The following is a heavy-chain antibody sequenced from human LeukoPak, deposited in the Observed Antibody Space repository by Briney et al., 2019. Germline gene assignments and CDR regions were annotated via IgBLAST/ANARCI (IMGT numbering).Heavy chain of an antibody. CDR2: IPHSGGH. V-gene: IGHV4-59*01. CDR1: GGSLNSYY. D-gene: IGHD7-27*01. CDR3: ARGRISNWGFEGTLFDA. J-gene: IGHJ4*02. Sequence: SETLSLTCTVSGGSLNSYYWSWIRQPPGKGLGWIGFIPHSGGHDFGSSLGGRVTISVETSKKQFSLRLTSMTPADTAVYFCARGRISNWGFEGTLFDAWGQGVLVTVSS.